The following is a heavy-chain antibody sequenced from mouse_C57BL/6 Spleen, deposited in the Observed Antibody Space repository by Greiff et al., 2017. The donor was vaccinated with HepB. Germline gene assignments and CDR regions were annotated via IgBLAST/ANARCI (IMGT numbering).Heavy chain of an antibody. D-gene: IGHD2-5*01. CDR3: AYYSNFAWFAY. CDR2: INPSTGGT. J-gene: IGHJ3*01. Sequence: EVQLKESGPELVKPGASVKISCKASGYSFTGYYMNWVKQSPEKSLEWIGEINPSTGGTTYNQKFKAKATLTVDKSSSTAYMQLKSLTSEDSAVYYCAYYSNFAWFAYWGQGTLVTVSA. CDR1: GYSFTGYY. V-gene: IGHV1-42*01.